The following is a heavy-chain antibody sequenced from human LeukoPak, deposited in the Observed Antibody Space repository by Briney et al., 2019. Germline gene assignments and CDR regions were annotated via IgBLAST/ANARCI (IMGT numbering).Heavy chain of an antibody. D-gene: IGHD6-13*01. CDR3: ARHAGYSSSWYEY. V-gene: IGHV4-59*08. CDR1: GGSISSYY. CDR2: IYYSGST. Sequence: PSETLSLTCTVSGGSISSYYWSWIRQPPGKGLEWIGYIYYSGSTNYNPSLKSRVTISVDTSKNQFSLKLSSVTAADTAVYYCARHAGYSSSWYEYWGRGTLVTVSS. J-gene: IGHJ4*02.